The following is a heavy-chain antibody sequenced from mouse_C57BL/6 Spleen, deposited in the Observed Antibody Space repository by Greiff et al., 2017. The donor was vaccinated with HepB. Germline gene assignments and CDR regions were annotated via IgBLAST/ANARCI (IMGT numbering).Heavy chain of an antibody. CDR2: IRNKANGYTT. CDR1: GFTFTDYY. D-gene: IGHD2-5*01. CDR3: ARYTAYYSNSYYFDY. V-gene: IGHV7-3*01. Sequence: EVKLVDSGGGLVQPGGSLSLSCAASGFTFTDYYMSWVRQPPGKALEWLGFIRNKANGYTTEYSASVKGRFTNSRDTSQSILYLQMNALRAEDSATYYCARYTAYYSNSYYFDYWGQGTTLTVSS. J-gene: IGHJ2*01.